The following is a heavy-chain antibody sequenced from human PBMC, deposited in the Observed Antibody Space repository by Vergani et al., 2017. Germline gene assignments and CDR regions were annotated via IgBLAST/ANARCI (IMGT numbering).Heavy chain of an antibody. Sequence: QVQLQESGPGVVKPSETLSLTCSVSGGFMPGFYWSWIRQSPGKRLEWIGYIYNTGTLKYNPSLKSRVTISIDTSKNQFSLNLTSVTAADTAVYYCERYGSANLPSFDYWGQGTLVTVSS. J-gene: IGHJ4*02. CDR1: GGFMPGFY. D-gene: IGHD3-10*01. CDR2: IYNTGTL. V-gene: IGHV4-59*01. CDR3: ERYGSANLPSFDY.